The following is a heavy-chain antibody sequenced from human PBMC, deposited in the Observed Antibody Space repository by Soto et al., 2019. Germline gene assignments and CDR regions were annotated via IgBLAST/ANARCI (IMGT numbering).Heavy chain of an antibody. D-gene: IGHD3-9*01. Sequence: LRLSCAASGFTVSSNYMSWVRQAPGKGLEWVSVIYSGGSTYYADSVKGRFTISRDNSKNTLYLQMNSLRAEDTAVYYCASTYYDILTGYEGDYYYGMDVWGQGTTVTVSS. CDR2: IYSGGST. V-gene: IGHV3-53*01. CDR3: ASTYYDILTGYEGDYYYGMDV. CDR1: GFTVSSNY. J-gene: IGHJ6*02.